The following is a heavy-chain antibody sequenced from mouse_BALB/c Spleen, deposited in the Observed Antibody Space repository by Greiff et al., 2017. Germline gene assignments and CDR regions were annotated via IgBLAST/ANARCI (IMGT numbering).Heavy chain of an antibody. CDR2: IWSGGST. D-gene: IGHD1-1*01. Sequence: QVQLKESGPGLVQPSQSLSITCTVSGFSLTSYGVHWVRQSPGKGLEWLGVIWSGGSTDYNAAFISRLSNSKDNSKIQVFFKMNSLQADDTAFDNCARNRYGSSFDYWGQGTTLTVSS. CDR3: ARNRYGSSFDY. V-gene: IGHV2-4-1*01. CDR1: GFSLTSYG. J-gene: IGHJ2*01.